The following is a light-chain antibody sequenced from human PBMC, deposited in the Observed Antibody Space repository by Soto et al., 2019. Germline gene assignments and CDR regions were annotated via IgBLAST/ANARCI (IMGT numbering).Light chain of an antibody. CDR1: QSLRGR. CDR2: EGF. CDR3: QQRDNWPLT. V-gene: IGKV3-11*01. J-gene: IGKJ4*01. Sequence: EIVLTQSPGTLSLSPGERATLSCRASQSLRGRLSWCEQKPGQAPRLLIYEGFNRATGIPARFSGSGSGTDFILTISSLEPDDFAVYYCQQRDNWPLTFGGGTKVEV.